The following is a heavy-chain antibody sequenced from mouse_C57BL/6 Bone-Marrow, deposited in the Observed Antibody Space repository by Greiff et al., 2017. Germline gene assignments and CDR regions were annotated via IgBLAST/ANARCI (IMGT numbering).Heavy chain of an antibody. J-gene: IGHJ3*01. Sequence: EVHLVESGGGLVKPGGSLKLSCAASGFTFSSYTMSWVRQTPEKRLAWVATISGGGGNTYYPDSVKGRFTISRDNAKNTLYLQMSSLRSEDTALYYCARRQFWFAYWRQGTLVTVSA. CDR3: ARRQFWFAY. CDR1: GFTFSSYT. V-gene: IGHV5-9*01. D-gene: IGHD3-2*01. CDR2: ISGGGGNT.